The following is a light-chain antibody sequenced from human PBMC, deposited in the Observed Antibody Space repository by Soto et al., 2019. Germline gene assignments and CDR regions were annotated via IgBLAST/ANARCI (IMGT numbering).Light chain of an antibody. Sequence: EIVMTQSPATLSVSPGVSVTLSCSASQSGRGSKLAWYQNKPGQAPRLLISGTSSRATGIADRFSGRGAGTDFTLTISSLEPEDVAVYYLQQRSNWITFGQGTRLEIK. CDR2: GTS. V-gene: IGKV3D-20*02. CDR1: QSGRGSK. CDR3: QQRSNWIT. J-gene: IGKJ5*01.